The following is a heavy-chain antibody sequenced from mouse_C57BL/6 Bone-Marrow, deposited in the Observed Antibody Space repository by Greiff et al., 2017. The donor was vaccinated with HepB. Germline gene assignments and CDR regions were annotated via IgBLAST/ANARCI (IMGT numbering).Heavy chain of an antibody. J-gene: IGHJ3*01. CDR2: IDPETGGT. D-gene: IGHD3-2*02. V-gene: IGHV1-15*01. CDR1: GYTFTDYE. CDR3: TRSGLTAQARAWFAY. Sequence: LVESGAELVRPGASVTLSCKASGYTFTDYEMHWVKQTPVHGLEWIGAIDPETGGTAYNQKFKGKAILTADKSSSTAYMELRSLTSEDSAVYYCTRSGLTAQARAWFAYWGQGTLVTVSA.